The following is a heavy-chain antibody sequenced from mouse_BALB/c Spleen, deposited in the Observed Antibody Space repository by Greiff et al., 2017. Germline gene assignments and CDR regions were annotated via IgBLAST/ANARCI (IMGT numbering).Heavy chain of an antibody. Sequence: EVLLVESGGGLVQPGGSLKLSCAASGLTFRSYTMSWVRQTPEKRLEWVAYISNGGGSTYYPDTVKGRFTISRDNAKNTLYLQMSSLKSEDTAMYYCARHEGDHGPWFAYWDKGTLVTVSA. CDR1: GLTFRSYT. CDR2: ISNGGGST. D-gene: IGHD1-2*01. CDR3: ARHEGDHGPWFAY. J-gene: IGHJ3*01. V-gene: IGHV5-12-2*01.